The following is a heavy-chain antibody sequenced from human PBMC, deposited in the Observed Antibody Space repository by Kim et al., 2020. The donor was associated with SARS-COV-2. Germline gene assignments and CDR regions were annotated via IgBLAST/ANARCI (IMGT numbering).Heavy chain of an antibody. V-gene: IGHV4-39*01. CDR3: ASPPGGTDWYLSGLYFDF. J-gene: IGHJ4*01. Sequence: SETLSLTCTVSGGSSTRSNYYWAWIRQPPGKGLEWIGSVYYTGSTYYNPSLKSRVTISVDTSKTQFSLNLRSVTAADTAVYYCASPPGGTDWYLSGLYFDFWGQRAMVTVSS. CDR2: VYYTGST. CDR1: GGSSTRSNYY. D-gene: IGHD3-9*01.